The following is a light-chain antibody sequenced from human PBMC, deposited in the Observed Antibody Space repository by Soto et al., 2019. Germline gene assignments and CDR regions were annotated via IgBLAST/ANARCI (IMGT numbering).Light chain of an antibody. Sequence: QSVLTQPASVSGSPGQSITISCTGTSSDVGSYNLVSWYQQHPGKAPKLMIYEVSKRPSGVSNRFSGSKSGNTASLTISGLQAEDEADYYCCSYAGSSTSLDVFGSGTKVTVL. J-gene: IGLJ1*01. CDR3: CSYAGSSTSLDV. V-gene: IGLV2-23*02. CDR1: SSDVGSYNL. CDR2: EVS.